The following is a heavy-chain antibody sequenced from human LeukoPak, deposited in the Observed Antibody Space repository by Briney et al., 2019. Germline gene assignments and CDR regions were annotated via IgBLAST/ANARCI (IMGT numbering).Heavy chain of an antibody. V-gene: IGHV3-30*04. Sequence: GGSLRLSCAASGFTFSNYAMHWVRQAPGKGLEWVAVISYDGSNKYYADSVKGRFTISRDNSKNTLYLQMNSLRAEDTAVYYCARDVGYYYGSGSYSYYYGMDVWGKGTTVTVSS. J-gene: IGHJ6*04. CDR2: ISYDGSNK. D-gene: IGHD3-10*01. CDR3: ARDVGYYYGSGSYSYYYGMDV. CDR1: GFTFSNYA.